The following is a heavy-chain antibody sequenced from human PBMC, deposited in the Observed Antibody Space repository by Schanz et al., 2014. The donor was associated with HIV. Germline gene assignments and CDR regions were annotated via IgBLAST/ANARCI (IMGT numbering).Heavy chain of an antibody. Sequence: EVQLAESGGGLVKPGGSLRLSCAASGLTISNYSMNWVRQAPGKGLEWVAFISATGAYMYYADSVKGRFTISRDNAKNTLFLQMNSLRVEDTAVYYCANSGYCTSGVCYTRGYDTDVWGQGTTVTVSS. V-gene: IGHV3-21*02. CDR3: ANSGYCTSGVCYTRGYDTDV. J-gene: IGHJ6*02. CDR1: GLTISNYS. CDR2: ISATGAYM. D-gene: IGHD2-8*01.